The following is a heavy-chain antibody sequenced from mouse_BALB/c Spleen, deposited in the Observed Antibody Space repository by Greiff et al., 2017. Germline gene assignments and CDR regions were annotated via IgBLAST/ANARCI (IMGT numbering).Heavy chain of an antibody. J-gene: IGHJ4*01. D-gene: IGHD2-4*01. CDR3: ARSTMITIYAMDY. Sequence: EVKLVESGGGLVQPGGSLKLSCAASGFTFSSYGMSWVRQTPDKRLELVATINSNGGSTYYPDSVKGRFTISRDNAKNTLYLQMSSLKSEDTAMYYCARSTMITIYAMDYWGQGTSVTVSS. CDR1: GFTFSSYG. CDR2: INSNGGST. V-gene: IGHV5-6-3*01.